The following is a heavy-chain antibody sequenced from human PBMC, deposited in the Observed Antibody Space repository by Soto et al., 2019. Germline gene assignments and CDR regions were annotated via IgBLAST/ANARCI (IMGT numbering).Heavy chain of an antibody. CDR1: GFTFRSYS. J-gene: IGHJ3*02. Sequence: RGSLRLSCAASGFTFRSYSMNWVRQAPGKGLEWVSSISFSSTYIYYADSVKGRFTISRDNAKSSLFLQMNSLRTEDTAVYYCARDHNWEMASYAFHIWGQGTTVTVSS. V-gene: IGHV3-21*01. D-gene: IGHD1-26*01. CDR3: ARDHNWEMASYAFHI. CDR2: ISFSSTYI.